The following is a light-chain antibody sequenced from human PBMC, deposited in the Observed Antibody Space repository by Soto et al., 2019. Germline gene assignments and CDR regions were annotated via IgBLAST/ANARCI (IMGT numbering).Light chain of an antibody. J-gene: IGLJ3*02. CDR3: ISYTSSSTWV. CDR2: DVS. Sequence: QSALTQPASVSGSPGQSITISCTGTSSDVGGYNYVSWYQQHPGKVPKLMIYDVSDRPSGVSNRFSGSKSGNTASLTISGRQAEDEADYYCISYTSSSTWVFGGGTKVTVL. CDR1: SSDVGGYNY. V-gene: IGLV2-14*01.